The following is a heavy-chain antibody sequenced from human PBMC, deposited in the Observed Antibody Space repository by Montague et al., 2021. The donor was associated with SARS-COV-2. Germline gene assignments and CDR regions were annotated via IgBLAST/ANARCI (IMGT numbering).Heavy chain of an antibody. Sequence: SLRLSCAASGFTFGKYAMSWVRQVPGKGLEWVSVIYAGEGSTSYXDSVEGRFTISRDNSKNLVFLQMNSLRAEDTAVYYCAKDGDFYSNFKSAGLDVWGQGTTVTVSS. CDR3: AKDGDFYSNFKSAGLDV. CDR2: IYAGEGST. J-gene: IGHJ6*02. V-gene: IGHV3-23*03. CDR1: GFTFGKYA. D-gene: IGHD4-11*01.